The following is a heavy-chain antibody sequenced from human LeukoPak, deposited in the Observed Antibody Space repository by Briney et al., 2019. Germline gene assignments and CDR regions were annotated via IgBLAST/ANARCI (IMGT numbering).Heavy chain of an antibody. Sequence: SETLSLTCTVSGGSISSYYWSWIRQPPGRGLEWIGYIYYSGSTNYNPSLKSRVTISVDTSKNQFSLKLSSVTAADTAVYYCAGGGVRANYYYMDVWGKGTTVTVSS. V-gene: IGHV4-59*01. CDR1: GGSISSYY. D-gene: IGHD3-16*01. J-gene: IGHJ6*03. CDR2: IYYSGST. CDR3: AGGGVRANYYYMDV.